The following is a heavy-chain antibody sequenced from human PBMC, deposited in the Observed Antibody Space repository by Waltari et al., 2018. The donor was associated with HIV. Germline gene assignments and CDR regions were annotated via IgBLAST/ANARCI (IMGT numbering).Heavy chain of an antibody. CDR1: VGSISRYF. J-gene: IGHJ4*02. Sequence: QVQLQESGPGLVKPSETLSLPCTVSVGSISRYFWTWIRQPPGKGLEWIGYIYYTGTTRYNPSLKSRVTISVDTSKNQFSLRLTSVTAADTAVYFCVRDYFGSGTYDYWGQGTLVTVSS. CDR3: VRDYFGSGTYDY. D-gene: IGHD3-10*01. CDR2: IYYTGTT. V-gene: IGHV4-59*01.